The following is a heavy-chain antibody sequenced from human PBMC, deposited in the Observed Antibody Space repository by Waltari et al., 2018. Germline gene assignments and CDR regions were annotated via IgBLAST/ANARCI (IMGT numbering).Heavy chain of an antibody. Sequence: QLQLQESGPGLVKPSETLSLTCTVSGGSISSSSYYWGWTRQPPGKGLEWVGSIYPSGITYYTPSLKSRVTISVDTSKTQFSPELSSVTAAGTAVYYCARQRPTSDAFDIWGPGTMVTVSS. CDR2: IYPSGIT. V-gene: IGHV4-39*01. J-gene: IGHJ3*02. CDR3: ARQRPTSDAFDI. CDR1: GGSISSSSYY.